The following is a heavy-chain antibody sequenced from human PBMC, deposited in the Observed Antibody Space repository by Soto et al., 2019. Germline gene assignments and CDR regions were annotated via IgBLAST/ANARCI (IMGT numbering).Heavy chain of an antibody. V-gene: IGHV4-59*08. J-gene: IGHJ4*02. D-gene: IGHD6-6*01. CDR2: IYYSGST. CDR3: ARHGFGAALDY. Sequence: SETLSLTCTVSGGSISSYYWSWIRQPPGKGLEWIGYIYYSGSTNYNPSLKSRVTISVDTSKNQFSLKLSSVTAADTAVYYCARHGFGAALDYWGQGTLVTVSS. CDR1: GGSISSYY.